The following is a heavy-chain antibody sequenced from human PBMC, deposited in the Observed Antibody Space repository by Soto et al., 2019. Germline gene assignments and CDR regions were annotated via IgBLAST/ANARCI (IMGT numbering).Heavy chain of an antibody. Sequence: EVQLLESGGDLVQPGGSLRLSCAASGFTFRGDAMSWVRQAPGKGLEWVSSISGSGEMTHYAESVKGRFTISRDNAKNTLHLQMESLRAEDTAVYYCARSEMTYNWNDWGQGTMVTVSS. CDR3: ARSEMTYNWND. CDR2: ISGSGEMT. D-gene: IGHD1-20*01. V-gene: IGHV3-23*01. J-gene: IGHJ4*02. CDR1: GFTFRGDA.